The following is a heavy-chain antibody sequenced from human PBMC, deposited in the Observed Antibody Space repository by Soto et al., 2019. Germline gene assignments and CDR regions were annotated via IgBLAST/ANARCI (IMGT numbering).Heavy chain of an antibody. Sequence: PSETLSLTCTVSGGSISSGDYYWSWIRQPPGKGLEWIGYIYYSGSTYYNPSLKSRVTISVDTSKNQFSLKLSSVTAADTAVYYCASGETHYYYYGMDVWGQGTTVTVSS. D-gene: IGHD4-17*01. V-gene: IGHV4-30-4*01. J-gene: IGHJ6*02. CDR2: IYYSGST. CDR3: ASGETHYYYYGMDV. CDR1: GGSISSGDYY.